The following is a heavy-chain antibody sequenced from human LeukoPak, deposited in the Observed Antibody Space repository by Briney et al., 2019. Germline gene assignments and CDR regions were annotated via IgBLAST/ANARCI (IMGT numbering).Heavy chain of an antibody. CDR1: GITFSSYA. Sequence: GGSLRLSCAASGITFSSYAMHWVRQAPGKGLEWVAVISYDGSDKYYADSVKGRFTISRDNSRNTLYLQMNSLRTEDTAMYYCARGGSSWDFAFDIWGQGTMVTVSS. CDR3: ARGGSSWDFAFDI. V-gene: IGHV3-30*04. D-gene: IGHD6-13*01. J-gene: IGHJ3*02. CDR2: ISYDGSDK.